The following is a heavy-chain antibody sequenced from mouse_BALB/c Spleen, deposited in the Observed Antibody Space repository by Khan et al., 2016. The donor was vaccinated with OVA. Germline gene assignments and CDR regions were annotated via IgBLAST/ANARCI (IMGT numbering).Heavy chain of an antibody. D-gene: IGHD2-13*01. CDR2: IWAGGST. CDR3: ARDTAYYGDYEAMDY. CDR1: GFSLITYG. J-gene: IGHJ4*01. Sequence: QVQLKQSGPGLVAPSQSLSITCSVSGFSLITYGVHWVRQSPGKGLEWLGIIWAGGSTNYNSALMSRLSIFKDNYKSQVFLKMNSLHTDDTAMYYCARDTAYYGDYEAMDYWGQGTSVTVSS. V-gene: IGHV2-9*02.